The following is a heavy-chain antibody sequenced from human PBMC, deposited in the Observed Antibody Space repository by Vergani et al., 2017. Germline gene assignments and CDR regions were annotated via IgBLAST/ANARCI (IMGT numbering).Heavy chain of an antibody. Sequence: QVQLQQWGGGPLKPSETLSLTCVVNGGSFTSYHWTWIRQSPGEGLEWVGDIDHTGRPDYNPSLKSRLTMSVDKSRNQFSLTLNSVTATDTAIYFCARVNTETNGHLYYYYYMHVWGQGTAVTVS. J-gene: IGHJ6*03. CDR2: IDHTGRP. V-gene: IGHV4-34*01. CDR3: ARVNTETNGHLYYYYYMHV. D-gene: IGHD4-11*01. CDR1: GGSFTSYH.